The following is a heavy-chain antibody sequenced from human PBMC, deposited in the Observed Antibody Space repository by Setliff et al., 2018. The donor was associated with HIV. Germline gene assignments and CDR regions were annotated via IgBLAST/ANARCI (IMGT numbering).Heavy chain of an antibody. J-gene: IGHJ6*02. CDR3: ARPVSKNFYGMDV. CDR2: LYFSGGT. Sequence: SETLSLTCTVSGDSISNHYWSWLRQPPGKGLEWIGTLYFSGGTSYNSSRKSRVTISGGTSNNQFSLNLTSVTTADTAVYYCARPVSKNFYGMDVWGLGTTVTVS. CDR1: GDSISNHY. V-gene: IGHV4-59*11.